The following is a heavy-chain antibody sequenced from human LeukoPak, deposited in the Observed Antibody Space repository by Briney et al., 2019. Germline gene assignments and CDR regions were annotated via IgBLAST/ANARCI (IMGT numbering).Heavy chain of an antibody. J-gene: IGHJ5*01. V-gene: IGHV3-74*03. CDR1: GFTFNTYW. Sequence: GGSLRLSCAASGFTFNTYWIHWVRQVPGKGLVWASRINGDGSSTAYADSVKGRFTISRDNAKNTLYLQMNSLRAEDTAVYYCAREKGSSNYDSWGQGTLVTVSS. CDR3: AREKGSSNYDS. D-gene: IGHD4-11*01. CDR2: INGDGSST.